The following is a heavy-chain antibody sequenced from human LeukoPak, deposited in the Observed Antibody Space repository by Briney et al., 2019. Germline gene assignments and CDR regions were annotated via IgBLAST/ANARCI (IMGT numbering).Heavy chain of an antibody. V-gene: IGHV4-34*01. Sequence: KASETLSLTCAVYGGSFSDYWWTWIRQSPGKGLEWIGEVNHSGRTNYNPSLKSRVSISVDRSKKQFSLKLSSVTAADTAVYYCARGRFGDYVWGSYRSRAFDYWGQGTLVTVSS. J-gene: IGHJ4*02. D-gene: IGHD3-16*02. CDR1: GGSFSDYW. CDR3: ARGRFGDYVWGSYRSRAFDY. CDR2: VNHSGRT.